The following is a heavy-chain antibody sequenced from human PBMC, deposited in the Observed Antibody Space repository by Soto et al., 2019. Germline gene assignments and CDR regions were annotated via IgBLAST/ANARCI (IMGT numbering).Heavy chain of an antibody. CDR1: GDSINSGDFY. V-gene: IGHV4-30-4*01. Sequence: PSETLSLTCTVSGDSINSGDFYWSWIRQPPGKGLQFIGYIYYSGSIHYDPSLNGRVTISVDTSKNQFSLKVTSVTAADTAVYYCARRGFWSGFTWGKGTLVTVSS. CDR3: ARRGFWSGFT. CDR2: IYYSGSI. J-gene: IGHJ5*02. D-gene: IGHD3-3*01.